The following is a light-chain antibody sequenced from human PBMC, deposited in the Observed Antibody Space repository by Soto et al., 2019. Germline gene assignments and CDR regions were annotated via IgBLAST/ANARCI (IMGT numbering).Light chain of an antibody. CDR2: KAS. Sequence: DIQMTQSPSTLSASVGDRVTITCRASPSISSWLAWYQQKPGKAPKLLIYKASSLKSGVPSRFSGSRAGTEFTLTISSLQPDDFATYDCQEYNSYSPYTFGQGTKLEIK. V-gene: IGKV1-5*03. CDR3: QEYNSYSPYT. CDR1: PSISSW. J-gene: IGKJ2*01.